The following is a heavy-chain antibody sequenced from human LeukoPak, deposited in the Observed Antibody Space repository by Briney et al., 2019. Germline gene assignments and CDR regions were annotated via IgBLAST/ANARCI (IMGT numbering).Heavy chain of an antibody. V-gene: IGHV4-59*01. Sequence: SETLSLTCIVSGGSISGYYWSWNRQPPGKGLEWIGSIYYSGSTDYNPSLKSRVIISVDTSKNQFSLSLISVTAADTAVYYCARDGVSALNLYSDLWGRGTLVTVSS. CDR1: GGSISGYY. CDR2: IYYSGST. CDR3: ARDGVSALNLYSDL. J-gene: IGHJ2*01. D-gene: IGHD3-3*01.